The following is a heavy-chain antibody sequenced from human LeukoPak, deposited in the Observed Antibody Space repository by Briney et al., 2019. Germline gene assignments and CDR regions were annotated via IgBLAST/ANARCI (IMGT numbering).Heavy chain of an antibody. CDR1: GGSFSGYY. V-gene: IGHV4-34*01. J-gene: IGHJ4*02. CDR2: INHSGST. Sequence: SETLSLTCAVYGGSFSGYYWSWIRQPPGKGLEWIGEINHSGSTNYNPSLKSRVTISVDTSKNQFSLKLSSVTAADTAVYYCARHGSVSSGALVWGQGTLVTVSS. CDR3: ARHGSVSSGALV. D-gene: IGHD3-22*01.